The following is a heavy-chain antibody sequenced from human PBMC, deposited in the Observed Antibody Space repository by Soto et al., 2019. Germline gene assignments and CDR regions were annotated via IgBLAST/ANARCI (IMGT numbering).Heavy chain of an antibody. D-gene: IGHD4-17*01. CDR2: IYYSGST. Sequence: SETLSLTCTVSGGSISSYYWSWIRQPPGKGLEWIGYIYYSGSTNYNPSLKSRVTISVDTSKNQFSLKLSSVTAADTAVYYCARVVFYGDYFETSKFDPWGQGTLVTVSS. CDR1: GGSISSYY. CDR3: ARVVFYGDYFETSKFDP. J-gene: IGHJ5*02. V-gene: IGHV4-59*01.